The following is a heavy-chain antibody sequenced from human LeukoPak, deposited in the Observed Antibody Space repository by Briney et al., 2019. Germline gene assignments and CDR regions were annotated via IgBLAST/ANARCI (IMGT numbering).Heavy chain of an antibody. CDR1: GYTFTDYS. V-gene: IGHV1-2*02. CDR2: INPNSGGT. Sequence: ASVQVSCKASGYTFTDYSMHWVRQAPGQGLEWMGWINPNSGGTNYAQKFQGRVTVTRDTSISTAYMELSRLRSDDTAVYYCAGEDGYNYAYWGQGTLVTVSS. D-gene: IGHD5-24*01. CDR3: AGEDGYNYAY. J-gene: IGHJ4*02.